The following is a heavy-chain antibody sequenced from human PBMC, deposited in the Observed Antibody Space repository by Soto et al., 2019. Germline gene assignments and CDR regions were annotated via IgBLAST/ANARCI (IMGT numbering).Heavy chain of an antibody. D-gene: IGHD7-27*01. Sequence: ASVKVSCKASVYTFSSYAMHGVRQAPGQRLEWMGWINAGYGNTKSSQKFQDRVTISRDTSASTAYMDVTSLRSEDTAVYYCARDTGDRTFDFRGQGTLVPVPS. CDR1: VYTFSSYA. CDR2: INAGYGNT. J-gene: IGHJ4*02. V-gene: IGHV1-3*01. CDR3: ARDTGDRTFDF.